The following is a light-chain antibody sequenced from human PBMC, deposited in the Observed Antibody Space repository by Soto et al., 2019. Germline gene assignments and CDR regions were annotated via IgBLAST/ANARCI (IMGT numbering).Light chain of an antibody. J-gene: IGLJ3*02. CDR1: STNIGAGYD. V-gene: IGLV1-40*01. CDR3: QSYDISLSGWV. Sequence: QSVLTQPPSVSGAPGQRVTISCTGSSTNIGAGYDVHWYQQLPGTARKLLIYGNSNRPSGVPDRFSGSKSGTSASLAITGLQAEDEADYYCQSYDISLSGWVFGGGTKLTVL. CDR2: GNS.